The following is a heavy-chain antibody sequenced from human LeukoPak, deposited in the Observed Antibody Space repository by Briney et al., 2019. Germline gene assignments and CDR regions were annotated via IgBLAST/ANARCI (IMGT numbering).Heavy chain of an antibody. J-gene: IGHJ4*02. CDR3: TRSGTYVFDF. CDR1: GFTLSNHW. D-gene: IGHD1-26*01. CDR2: IKQDGSDI. Sequence: KSGGSLRLSCAASGFTLSNHWMSWVRQAPGKGVEWVANIKQDGSDIYYVDSVKGRFTISRDNAKNSLYLQMNSLRAEDTAVYYCTRSGTYVFDFWGQGTLVTVSS. V-gene: IGHV3-7*01.